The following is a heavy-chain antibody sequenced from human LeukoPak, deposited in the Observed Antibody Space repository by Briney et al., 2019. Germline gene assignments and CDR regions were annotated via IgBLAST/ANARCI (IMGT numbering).Heavy chain of an antibody. CDR1: GYTLTELS. J-gene: IGHJ4*02. D-gene: IGHD3-16*01. V-gene: IGHV1-24*01. Sequence: ASVKVSCKVSGYTLTELSMHWVRQAPGKGLEWMGGFDPEVGETIYAQKFRGRVTMTEDTSPDTAYMELSSLRSEDTAVYYCVKLSEVQLGRRQYYFDYWGQGTLVTVSS. CDR3: VKLSEVQLGRRQYYFDY. CDR2: FDPEVGET.